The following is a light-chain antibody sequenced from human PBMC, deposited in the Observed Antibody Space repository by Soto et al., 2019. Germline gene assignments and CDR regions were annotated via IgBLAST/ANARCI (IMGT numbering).Light chain of an antibody. J-gene: IGKJ1*01. CDR3: QVYGTSSKT. Sequence: EIVLTQSPGTLSLSPGERSTLSCRASQSVGTYLAWYQQKPGQSPRLLIYGVSTGATGIPDRFSGSGSGTDFTLTISRLEPEDFAVYFCQVYGTSSKTFGQGTKVDIK. CDR2: GVS. V-gene: IGKV3-20*01. CDR1: QSVGTY.